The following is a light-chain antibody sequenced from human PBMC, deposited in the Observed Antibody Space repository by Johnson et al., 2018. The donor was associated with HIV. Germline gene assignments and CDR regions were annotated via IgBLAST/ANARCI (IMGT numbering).Light chain of an antibody. Sequence: SVLTQPPSMSAAPGQKVTISCSGSSSNIGNNYVSWYQQLPGTAPKLLIFENNKRPSGIPDRFSGSKSGTSATLGITGLQTGDEADYYCGTWDNSLTAGVFGSGTKVTVL. V-gene: IGLV1-51*02. J-gene: IGLJ1*01. CDR2: ENN. CDR1: SSNIGNNY. CDR3: GTWDNSLTAGV.